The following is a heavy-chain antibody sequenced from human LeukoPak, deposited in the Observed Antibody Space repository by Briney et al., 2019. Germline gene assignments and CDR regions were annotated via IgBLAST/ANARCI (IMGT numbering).Heavy chain of an antibody. J-gene: IGHJ4*02. CDR2: ISGSGGST. CDR1: GFTFSTYA. D-gene: IGHD6-13*01. Sequence: GGSLRLSCAASGFTFSTYAVSWVRQAPGKGLEWVSAISGSGGSTYYADSVKGRFTISRDNSKNTLYLQMNSLRAEDTAVYYCAKAVSSSLYDYFDYWGQGTLVTVSS. V-gene: IGHV3-23*01. CDR3: AKAVSSSLYDYFDY.